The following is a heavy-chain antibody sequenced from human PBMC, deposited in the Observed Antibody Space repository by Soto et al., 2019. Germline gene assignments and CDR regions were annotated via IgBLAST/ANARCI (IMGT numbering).Heavy chain of an antibody. D-gene: IGHD2-15*01. CDR3: ATNLGLGYCSGGSCYIFDY. CDR1: GYTLTELS. V-gene: IGHV1-24*01. CDR2: FDPEDGET. J-gene: IGHJ4*02. Sequence: ASVKVSCKVSGYTLTELSMHWVRQAPRKGIEWMGGFDPEDGETIYAQKFQGRVTMTEDTSTDTAYMELISLRSEDTAVYYCATNLGLGYCSGGSCYIFDYWGQRSLVTVSS.